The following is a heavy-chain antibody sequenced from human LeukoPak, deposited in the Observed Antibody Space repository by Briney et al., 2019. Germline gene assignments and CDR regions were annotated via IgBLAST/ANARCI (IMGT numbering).Heavy chain of an antibody. V-gene: IGHV4-59*12. Sequence: SETLSLTCTVSGGSISSYYWSWIRQPPGKGLEWIGYIYYSGSTNYNPSLKSRVTMSVDTPNNHFSLRLSSVTAADTAVYYCVRDGGFYYTASPNSWFDPWGRGTLVTVSS. J-gene: IGHJ5*02. CDR1: GGSISSYY. CDR3: VRDGGFYYTASPNSWFDP. D-gene: IGHD2-15*01. CDR2: IYYSGST.